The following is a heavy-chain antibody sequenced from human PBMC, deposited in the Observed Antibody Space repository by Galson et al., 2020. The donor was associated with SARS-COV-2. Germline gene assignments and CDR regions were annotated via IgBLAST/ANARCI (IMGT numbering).Heavy chain of an antibody. CDR2: MNPNSGNS. V-gene: IGHV1-8*01. J-gene: IGHJ4*02. Sequence: ASVKVSCKASGYTFTSYDINWVRQAPGQALERMGWMNPNSGNSGHAQKFQGRVTMTRNTSISTAYMELSSLRSEDTAVYYCATPIVGGTFDYWGQGTLVTVSS. CDR1: GYTFTSYD. CDR3: ATPIVGGTFDY. D-gene: IGHD1-26*01.